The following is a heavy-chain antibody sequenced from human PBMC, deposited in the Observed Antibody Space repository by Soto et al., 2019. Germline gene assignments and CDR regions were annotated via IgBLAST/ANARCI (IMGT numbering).Heavy chain of an antibody. CDR3: ATRITVFGLLIPPFDP. Sequence: SETLSLTCTVSGGSINSNNYYWGWVRQPPGKGLDWIGNIYYTGTTYYNPSLKSRVTMSVDTSKNQFSLRLSSVTAADTAIYYCATRITVFGLLIPPFDPWGQGTQVTVSS. CDR1: GGSINSNNYY. J-gene: IGHJ5*02. D-gene: IGHD3-3*01. V-gene: IGHV4-39*07. CDR2: IYYTGTT.